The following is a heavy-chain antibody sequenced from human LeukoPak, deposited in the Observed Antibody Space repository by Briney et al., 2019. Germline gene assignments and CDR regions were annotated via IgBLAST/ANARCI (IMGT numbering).Heavy chain of an antibody. CDR3: AKTPPLNYYDSSGSLNFDY. V-gene: IGHV3-23*01. CDR1: GFTFSSYA. CDR2: ISGSGGST. J-gene: IGHJ4*02. D-gene: IGHD3-22*01. Sequence: QPGGSLRLSCAASGFTFSSYAMSWVRQAPGKGLEWVSAISGSGGSTYYADSVKGRFTISRDNSKNTLYLQMNSLRAEDTAVYYCAKTPPLNYYDSSGSLNFDYWGQGTLVTVSS.